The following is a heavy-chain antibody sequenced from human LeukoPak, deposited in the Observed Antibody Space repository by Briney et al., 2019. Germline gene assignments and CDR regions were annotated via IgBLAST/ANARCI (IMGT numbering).Heavy chain of an antibody. V-gene: IGHV4-59*01. CDR3: ARITNYYYMDV. D-gene: IGHD3-3*01. J-gene: IGHJ6*03. CDR2: LYYTGST. Sequence: SETLSLTCTVSGDSISTYYWTWIRQPPGKGLEWIGYLYYTGSTNYSPSLKSRVTMSVDTSKNQFSLKLSSLTAADTAVYYCARITNYYYMDVWGKGIMVTVSS. CDR1: GDSISTYY.